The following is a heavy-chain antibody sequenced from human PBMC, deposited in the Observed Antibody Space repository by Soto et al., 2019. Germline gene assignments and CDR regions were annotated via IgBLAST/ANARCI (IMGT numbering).Heavy chain of an antibody. Sequence: ASVKVSCKASGYTFTSYDINWVRQATGQGLEWMGWMNPNSGNTGYAQKFQGRVTMTRNTSISTAYKELSSLRSEDTAVYYCARGKVVPAAMRGWFDPWGQGTLVTVSS. V-gene: IGHV1-8*01. D-gene: IGHD2-2*01. CDR2: MNPNSGNT. CDR3: ARGKVVPAAMRGWFDP. CDR1: GYTFTSYD. J-gene: IGHJ5*02.